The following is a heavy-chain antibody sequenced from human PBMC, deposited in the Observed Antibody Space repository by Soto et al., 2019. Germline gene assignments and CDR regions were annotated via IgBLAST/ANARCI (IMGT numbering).Heavy chain of an antibody. CDR3: VKGGASYTSCWYAN. CDR1: GFSFSNYA. D-gene: IGHD6-13*01. Sequence: DVELLESGGGLVQPGGSLTLSCAASGFSFSNYAMHWVRQAPGKGLEWVSTIKDSGDSTYYLDSVRGRFIISRDYSRNTLYLQMTSLRAEDTALYHCVKGGASYTSCWYANWGQGILVTVSS. V-gene: IGHV3-23*01. J-gene: IGHJ4*02. CDR2: IKDSGDST.